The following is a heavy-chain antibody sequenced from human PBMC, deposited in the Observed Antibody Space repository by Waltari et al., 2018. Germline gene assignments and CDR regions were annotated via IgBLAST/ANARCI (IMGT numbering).Heavy chain of an antibody. CDR2: FDPEDGET. CDR3: ATTFYYYGSGSYLGGMDV. D-gene: IGHD3-10*01. J-gene: IGHJ6*02. Sequence: QVQLVQSGAEVKKPGASVKVSCKVSGYTLTELSMHWVRQAPGKGLEWMGGFDPEDGETIYAQKFQGRVTMTEDTSTDTAYMELSSLRSEDTAVYYCATTFYYYGSGSYLGGMDVWGQGTTVTVSS. V-gene: IGHV1-24*01. CDR1: GYTLTELS.